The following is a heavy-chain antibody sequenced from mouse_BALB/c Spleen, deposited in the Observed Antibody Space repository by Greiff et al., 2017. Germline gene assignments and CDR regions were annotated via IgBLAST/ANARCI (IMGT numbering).Heavy chain of an antibody. J-gene: IGHJ2*01. CDR2: ISSGGSYT. Sequence: EVQLVESGGGLVKPGGSLKLSCAASGFTFSSYAMSWVRQSPEKRLEWVAEISSGGSYTYYPDTVTGRFTISRDNAKNTLYLEMSSLRSEDTAMYYCARDDGYYFDYWGQGTTLTVSS. V-gene: IGHV5-9-4*01. CDR1: GFTFSSYA. CDR3: ARDDGYYFDY. D-gene: IGHD2-3*01.